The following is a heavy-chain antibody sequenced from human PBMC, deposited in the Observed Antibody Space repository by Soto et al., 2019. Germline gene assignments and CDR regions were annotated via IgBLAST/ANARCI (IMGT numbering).Heavy chain of an antibody. CDR2: ISSSSYI. CDR1: GFTFSTYN. CDR3: ARGVYCSGGSCLFDY. Sequence: EVQLVESGGGLVKPGGSLRLSCAASGFTFSTYNMNWVRQAPGKGLEWVSSISSSSYIYYADSVKGRFTISRDNAKNSLYLQMNGRRAEDTAVYYCARGVYCSGGSCLFDYWGQGTLVTVSS. J-gene: IGHJ4*02. D-gene: IGHD2-15*01. V-gene: IGHV3-21*01.